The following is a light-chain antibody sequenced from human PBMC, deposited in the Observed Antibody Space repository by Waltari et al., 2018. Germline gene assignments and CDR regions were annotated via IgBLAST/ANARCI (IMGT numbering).Light chain of an antibody. CDR1: SSDVGDYNF. V-gene: IGLV2-11*01. J-gene: IGLJ3*02. CDR2: DVS. CDR3: CSYAGRYTWV. Sequence: HSALTQPRSVSGSPGQSVTISCTGTSSDVGDYNFVSWYQQHPGKAPKLMIYDVSQRPSGVPDRFSGSKSGNTASLTISGLQAEDEADYYCCSYAGRYTWVFGGGTKLTVL.